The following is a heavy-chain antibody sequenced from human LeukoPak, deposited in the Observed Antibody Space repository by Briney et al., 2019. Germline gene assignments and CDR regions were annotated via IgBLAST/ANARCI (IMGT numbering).Heavy chain of an antibody. CDR2: INHSGST. CDR3: ARGPGVTGTIVFDY. D-gene: IGHD1-7*01. J-gene: IGHJ4*02. Sequence: KPAGTLTLSCAASGGSFSGYYWSWIRQPPGKGLEWVADINHSGSTNYNPSFKSRVTISVDTSKNQFSLKLSSVTAADTAVYYCARGPGVTGTIVFDYWGQGTLVTVSS. CDR1: GGSFSGYY. V-gene: IGHV4-34*01.